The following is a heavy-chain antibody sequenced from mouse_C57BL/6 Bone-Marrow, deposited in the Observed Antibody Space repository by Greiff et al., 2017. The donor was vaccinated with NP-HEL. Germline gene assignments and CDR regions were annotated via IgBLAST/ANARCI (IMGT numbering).Heavy chain of an antibody. CDR2: INPYNGGT. CDR3: ARWRGNSPY. J-gene: IGHJ3*01. V-gene: IGHV1-19*01. D-gene: IGHD2-1*01. Sequence: EVQLQQSGPVLVKPGASVKMSCKASGYTFTDYYMNWVKQSHGKSLEWIGVINPYNGGTSYNQKFKGKATLTVDKSSSTAYMELNSLTSEDSAVYYCARWRGNSPYWGQGTLVTVSA. CDR1: GYTFTDYY.